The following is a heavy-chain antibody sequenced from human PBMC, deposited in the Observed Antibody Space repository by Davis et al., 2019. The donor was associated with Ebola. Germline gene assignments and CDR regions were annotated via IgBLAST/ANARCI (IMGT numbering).Heavy chain of an antibody. CDR1: GGPFTGYY. V-gene: IGHV4-34*01. Sequence: SETLSLTCEVFGGPFTGYYWSWIRQPPGQGLEWIAEVDHSGTTNYNSSLKSRITISVDTSKNQFSLKLSSVTAADTAVYYCARDTSIREQQLVLYNWFDPWGQGTLVTVSS. CDR3: ARDTSIREQQLVLYNWFDP. CDR2: VDHSGTT. D-gene: IGHD6-13*01. J-gene: IGHJ5*02.